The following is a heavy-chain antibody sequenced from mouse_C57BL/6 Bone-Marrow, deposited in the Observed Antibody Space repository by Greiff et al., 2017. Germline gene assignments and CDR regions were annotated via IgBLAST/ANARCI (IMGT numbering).Heavy chain of an antibody. CDR2: IYPRSGNT. V-gene: IGHV1-81*01. D-gene: IGHD1-1*01. J-gene: IGHJ2*01. CDR1: GYTFTSYG. Sequence: LVESGAELARPGASVKLSCKASGYTFTSYGISWVKQRTGQGLEWIGEIYPRSGNTYYNEKFKGKATLTADKSSSTAYMELRSLTSEDSAVYFCARCPYYYGSPYYLDYWGQGTTLTVSS. CDR3: ARCPYYYGSPYYLDY.